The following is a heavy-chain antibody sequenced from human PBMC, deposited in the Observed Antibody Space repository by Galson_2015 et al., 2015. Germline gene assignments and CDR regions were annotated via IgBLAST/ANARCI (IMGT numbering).Heavy chain of an antibody. CDR3: ARSDDGGSIDD. Sequence: YYWSWIRQPPGKGLQWLGFIYYSGSTNYSPSLRSRVTISVDTSKNQFSLKVSSVTAADTAVYYCARSDDGGSIDDWGQGTLVTVSS. CDR2: IYYSGST. D-gene: IGHD4-23*01. V-gene: IGHV4-59*08. CDR1: YY. J-gene: IGHJ4*02.